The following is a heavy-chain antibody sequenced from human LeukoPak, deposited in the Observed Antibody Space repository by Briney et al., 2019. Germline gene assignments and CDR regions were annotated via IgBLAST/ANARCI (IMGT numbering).Heavy chain of an antibody. CDR3: ARSSGSYDGYDGVEV. Sequence: PGRSLRLSCGVSEFTFDDYVIHWVRQGPGKGLEWVAAMSWTSGSIAYADSVKGRFNIFRDNAQSSLYLQMNSLRAEDTAFYYCARSSGSYDGYDGVEVWGQGTTVIVSS. D-gene: IGHD5-12*01. CDR2: MSWTSGSI. CDR1: EFTFDDYV. V-gene: IGHV3-9*01. J-gene: IGHJ6*02.